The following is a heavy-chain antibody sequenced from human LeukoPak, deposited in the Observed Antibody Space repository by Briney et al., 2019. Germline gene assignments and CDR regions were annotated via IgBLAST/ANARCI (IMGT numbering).Heavy chain of an antibody. J-gene: IGHJ5*02. CDR1: GGSISSSY. Sequence: SETLSLTCTVSGGSISSSYWSWIRQPPGKGLDWIGYIYYSGSTNYNPSLKSRVTISVDRSKNQFSLKLSSVTAADTAVYYCAARSGGDPNWFDPWGQGTLVTVSS. CDR2: IYYSGST. V-gene: IGHV4-59*12. CDR3: AARSGGDPNWFDP. D-gene: IGHD2-15*01.